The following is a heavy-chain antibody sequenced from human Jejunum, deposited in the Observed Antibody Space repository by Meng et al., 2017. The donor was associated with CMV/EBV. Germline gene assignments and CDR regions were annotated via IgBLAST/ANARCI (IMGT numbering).Heavy chain of an antibody. Sequence: QGQLVQSGAEMKKTGASVKVSCKTSGYIFTDYYLHWVRQAPGQGLEWMGWINPNSGGTKYAQKFQGRVTMTRDTSISTAYMELSRLRSDDTAVYYCARDLSGYYSFVDYWGQGTLVTVSS. CDR3: ARDLSGYYSFVDY. V-gene: IGHV1-2*02. CDR2: INPNSGGT. J-gene: IGHJ4*02. D-gene: IGHD3-22*01. CDR1: GYIFTDYY.